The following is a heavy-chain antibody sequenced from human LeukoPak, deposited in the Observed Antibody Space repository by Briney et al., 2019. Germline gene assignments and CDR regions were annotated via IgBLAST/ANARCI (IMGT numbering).Heavy chain of an antibody. CDR2: ISSSSSYI. Sequence: PGGSLRLSCAASGFTFSSYNMNWVRQAPGKGLEWVSSISSSSSYIYYADSVKGRFTISRDNAKNSLYLQMNSLRAEDTAVYYCARAEDGYYYDSSGPPGTIDYWGQGTLVTVSS. CDR1: GFTFSSYN. J-gene: IGHJ4*02. CDR3: ARAEDGYYYDSSGPPGTIDY. D-gene: IGHD3-22*01. V-gene: IGHV3-21*01.